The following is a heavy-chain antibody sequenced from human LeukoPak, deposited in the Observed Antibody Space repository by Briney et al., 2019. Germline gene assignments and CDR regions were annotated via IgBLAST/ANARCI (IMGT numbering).Heavy chain of an antibody. CDR2: ISYDGSNK. D-gene: IGHD6-13*01. CDR3: AREGLAAGFDY. J-gene: IGHJ4*02. V-gene: IGHV3-30*03. CDR1: GFTFSSYG. Sequence: GGSLRLSCAASGFTFSSYGMHWVRQAPGKGLEWVAVISYDGSNKYYADSVKGRFTISRDNSKNTLYLQMNSLRAEDTAVYYCAREGLAAGFDYWGQGTLVTVSS.